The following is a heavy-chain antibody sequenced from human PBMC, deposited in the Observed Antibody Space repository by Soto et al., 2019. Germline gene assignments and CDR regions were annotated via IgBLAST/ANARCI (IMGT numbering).Heavy chain of an antibody. CDR1: GYTFTSYD. J-gene: IGHJ5*02. Sequence: ASVKVSCKASGYTFTSYDINWVRQATGQGLEWMGWMNPNSGNTGYAQKFQGRVTMTRNTSISTAYMELSSLRSEDTAMYYCARLAMVRGGVVVGAPTVIDIPNPLQSLPWG. CDR2: MNPNSGNT. V-gene: IGHV1-8*01. D-gene: IGHD3-10*01. CDR3: ARLAMVRGGVVVGAPTVIDIPNPLQSLP.